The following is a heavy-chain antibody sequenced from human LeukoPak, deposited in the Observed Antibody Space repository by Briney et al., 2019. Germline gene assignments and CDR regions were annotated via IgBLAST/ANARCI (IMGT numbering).Heavy chain of an antibody. CDR1: GGSISSSSYY. V-gene: IGHV4-39*01. J-gene: IGHJ5*02. CDR2: IYYSGST. D-gene: IGHD3-9*01. Sequence: KTSETLSLTCTVSGGSISSSSYYWGWIRQPPGKGLEWIGSIYYSGSTYYNPSLKSRVAISVDTSKNQFSLKLSSVTAADTAVYYCARAGGKPLRYFDTPNWFDPWGQGTLVTVSS. CDR3: ARAGGKPLRYFDTPNWFDP.